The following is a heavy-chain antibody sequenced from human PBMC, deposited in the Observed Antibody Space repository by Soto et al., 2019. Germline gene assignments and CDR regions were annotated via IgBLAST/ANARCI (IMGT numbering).Heavy chain of an antibody. J-gene: IGHJ4*01. CDR3: ARGRTGSSSSGLIDY. Sequence: PSETLSLTCAVYGGSFSGYYWSWIRQPPGKGLEWIGEINHSGSTNYNPSLKSRVTISVDTSKNQFSLKLSSVTAADTAVYYCARGRTGSSSSGLIDYWGHGTLVTVS. V-gene: IGHV4-34*01. D-gene: IGHD6-6*01. CDR1: GGSFSGYY. CDR2: INHSGST.